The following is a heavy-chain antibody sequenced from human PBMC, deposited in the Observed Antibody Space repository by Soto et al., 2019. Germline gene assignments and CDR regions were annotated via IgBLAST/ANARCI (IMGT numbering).Heavy chain of an antibody. CDR3: ASGIAAAGTPFFDY. V-gene: IGHV4-39*01. J-gene: IGHJ4*02. CDR1: GGSISSSSYY. Sequence: SETLSLTCTVSGGSISSSSYYWGWIRQPPGKGLEWIGSIYYSGSTYYNPSLKSRVTISVDTSKNQLSLKLSSVTAADTAVYYCASGIAAAGTPFFDYWGQGTLVTVSS. D-gene: IGHD6-13*01. CDR2: IYYSGST.